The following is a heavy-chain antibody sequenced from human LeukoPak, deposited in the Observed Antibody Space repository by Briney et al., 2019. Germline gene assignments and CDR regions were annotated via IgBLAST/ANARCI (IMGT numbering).Heavy chain of an antibody. CDR2: INPSGGST. Sequence: ASVKVSCKASGYTFTSYYMHWVRQAPGQGLEWMGIINPSGGSTGYAQKFQGGVTMTRDTSTSTVYMELSSLRSEDTAVYYCAAFGIAAAEDLFDYWGQGTLVTVSS. CDR1: GYTFTSYY. J-gene: IGHJ4*02. D-gene: IGHD6-13*01. V-gene: IGHV1-46*01. CDR3: AAFGIAAAEDLFDY.